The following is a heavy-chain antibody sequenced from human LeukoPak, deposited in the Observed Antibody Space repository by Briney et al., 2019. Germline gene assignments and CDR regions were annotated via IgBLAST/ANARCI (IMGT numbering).Heavy chain of an antibody. CDR2: INHSGSI. CDR1: GGSFSGYY. Sequence: SETLSLTCAVYGGSFSGYYWSWIRQPPGKGLEWIGEINHSGSINYNPSLKSRVTISVDTSKNQFSLKLSSVTAADTAVYYCARDPSYYDSSGYYVHFDYWGQGTLVTVSS. V-gene: IGHV4-34*01. D-gene: IGHD3-22*01. J-gene: IGHJ4*02. CDR3: ARDPSYYDSSGYYVHFDY.